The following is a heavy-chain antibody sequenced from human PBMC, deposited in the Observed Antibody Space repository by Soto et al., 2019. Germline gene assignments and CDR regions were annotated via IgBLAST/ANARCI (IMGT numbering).Heavy chain of an antibody. V-gene: IGHV3-30*18. D-gene: IGHD3-22*01. CDR1: VFMCSRYG. CDR3: AKDQVERGAYYYDSRGYPSDY. Sequence: GSLRLSGAASVFMCSRYGMHWVRQAPGKGLEWVAIISDDGSKKYHADSVKGRFTISRDNSKNTLYLQMNSLRAEDTAVYYCAKDQVERGAYYYDSRGYPSDYWGQGTLVTVSS. J-gene: IGHJ4*02. CDR2: ISDDGSKK.